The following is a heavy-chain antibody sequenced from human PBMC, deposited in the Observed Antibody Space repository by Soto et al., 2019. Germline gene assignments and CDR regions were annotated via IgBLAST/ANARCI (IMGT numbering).Heavy chain of an antibody. CDR2: IHHSGST. V-gene: IGHV4-4*02. J-gene: IGHJ4*02. Sequence: SETLSLTCDVSGGSIRSSYRWSWVRQPPGKGLEWIGEIHHSGSTKYKPSLKSRVTISVDESKNQFSLKLSSVTAADSAVYYCASQGGWYFHYWGQGTMVTVS. CDR3: ASQGGWYFHY. CDR1: GGSIRSSYR. D-gene: IGHD6-19*01.